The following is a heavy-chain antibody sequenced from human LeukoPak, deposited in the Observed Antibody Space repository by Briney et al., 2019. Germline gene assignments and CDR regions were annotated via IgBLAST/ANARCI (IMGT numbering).Heavy chain of an antibody. V-gene: IGHV3-48*02. J-gene: IGHJ4*02. CDR2: ISSSSTTI. Sequence: GGSLRLSCAASGFTLSDYPMTWVRQAPGKGLEWVSYISSSSTTIYNADSVKGRFTISRDNAKNSLYLQMDSLRDEDTAVYYCARVWSGQQRVLGDYWGQGALVTVSS. CDR1: GFTLSDYP. CDR3: ARVWSGQQRVLGDY. D-gene: IGHD6-13*01.